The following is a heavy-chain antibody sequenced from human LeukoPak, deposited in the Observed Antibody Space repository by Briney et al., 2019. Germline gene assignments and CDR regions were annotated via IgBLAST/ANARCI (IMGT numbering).Heavy chain of an antibody. V-gene: IGHV4-61*02. CDR1: GGSISSGSYY. CDR2: FYYSGST. J-gene: IGHJ4*02. D-gene: IGHD3-16*01. Sequence: PSQTLSLTYTVSGGSISSGSYYWSWIRQPAGKGLEWIGSFYYSGSTYYNPSLKSRVTISVDTSKNQFSLKLSSVTAADTAVYYCARAGGADRYYFDYWGQGTLVTVSS. CDR3: ARAGGADRYYFDY.